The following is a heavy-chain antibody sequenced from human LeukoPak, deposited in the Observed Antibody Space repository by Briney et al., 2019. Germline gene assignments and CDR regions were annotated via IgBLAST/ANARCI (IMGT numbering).Heavy chain of an antibody. CDR3: ARDPTMVRGVITD. Sequence: GSLRLSCAASGFTFSSYAMHWVRQAPGKGLEWVAVISYDGSNKYYADSVKGRFTISRDNSKNTLYLQMNSLRAEDTAVYYCARDPTMVRGVITDWGQGTLVTVSS. J-gene: IGHJ4*02. CDR2: ISYDGSNK. D-gene: IGHD3-10*01. CDR1: GFTFSSYA. V-gene: IGHV3-30-3*01.